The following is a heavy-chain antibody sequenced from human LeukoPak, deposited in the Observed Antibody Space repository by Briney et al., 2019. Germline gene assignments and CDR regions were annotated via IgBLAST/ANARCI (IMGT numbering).Heavy chain of an antibody. CDR2: IYYSGTT. CDR3: AREAATEPHYYYYMDV. D-gene: IGHD1-14*01. V-gene: IGHV4-39*07. CDR1: GGSISSSPYY. J-gene: IGHJ6*03. Sequence: SETLSLTCTVSGGSISSSPYYWGWIRQPPGKGLEWIGSIYYSGTTHYNPSLESRVTISVDTSKNQFSLNLSSVTAADTAVYYCAREAATEPHYYYYMDVWGKGTTVTVSS.